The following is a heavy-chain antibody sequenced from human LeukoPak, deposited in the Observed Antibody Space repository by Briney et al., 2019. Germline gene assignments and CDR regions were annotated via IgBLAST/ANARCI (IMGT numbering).Heavy chain of an antibody. CDR3: AKMKGITMVRGTFDY. Sequence: GGSLRLSCAASGFTFSSYAMTWVRQAPGKGLEWVSSISGSGGNSYYADSVKGRFTISRDNSKNTLYLQMSSLRAEDTAVYYCAKMKGITMVRGTFDYWGQGTLVTVSS. D-gene: IGHD3-10*01. J-gene: IGHJ4*02. V-gene: IGHV3-23*01. CDR1: GFTFSSYA. CDR2: ISGSGGNS.